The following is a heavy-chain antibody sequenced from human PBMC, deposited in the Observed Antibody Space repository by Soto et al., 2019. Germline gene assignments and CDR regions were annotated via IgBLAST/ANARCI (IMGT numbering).Heavy chain of an antibody. V-gene: IGHV4-31*03. J-gene: IGHJ6*02. CDR2: INHRGSL. CDR1: GGSMTTGDQY. D-gene: IGHD1-1*01. Sequence: KASETLSLTCTVPGGSMTTGDQYWTWIRHRPGEGLEWFGYINHRGSLYYNPSLESRVSMSVDTSKNQFPLNLSSVTAADTAVYYCARELPQRQGRNMDVWGQGTTVTVSS. CDR3: ARELPQRQGRNMDV.